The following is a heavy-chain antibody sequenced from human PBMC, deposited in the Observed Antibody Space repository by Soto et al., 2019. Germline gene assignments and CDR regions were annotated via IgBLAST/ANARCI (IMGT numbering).Heavy chain of an antibody. J-gene: IGHJ4*02. CDR2: IYWDGNK. D-gene: IGHD5-12*01. CDR3: AHRRVGPTTGFDY. V-gene: IGHV2-5*02. Sequence: QITLEEAGPTLVRPTQTLTLTCTFSGFSLSDSGVAVTWIRQPPGKALEWLALIYWDGNKRYSPSLKTRLTVTKDTSEPQVVLTLTNLDPVDTATYFCAHRRVGPTTGFDYWGQGTLVTVSS. CDR1: GFSLSDSGVA.